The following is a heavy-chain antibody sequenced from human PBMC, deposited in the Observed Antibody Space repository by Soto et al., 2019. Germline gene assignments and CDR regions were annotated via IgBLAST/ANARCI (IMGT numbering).Heavy chain of an antibody. V-gene: IGHV1-24*01. CDR1: GYTLTELS. Sequence: ASVKVSCKVSGYTLTELSMHWVRQAPGKGLEWMGGFDPEDGETIYAQKFQGRVTMTEDTSTDTAYMELSSLRSEDTAVYYCATANVLRFLERLPRSLGGMDVWGQGTTVTVSS. CDR3: ATANVLRFLERLPRSLGGMDV. CDR2: FDPEDGET. J-gene: IGHJ6*02. D-gene: IGHD3-3*01.